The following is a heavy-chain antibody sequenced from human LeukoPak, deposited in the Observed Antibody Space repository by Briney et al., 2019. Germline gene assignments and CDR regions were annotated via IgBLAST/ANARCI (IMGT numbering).Heavy chain of an antibody. CDR1: GFPFNAYW. CDR3: AKGSYYDSSGSFYFDY. CDR2: ISGSGDNT. V-gene: IGHV3-23*01. D-gene: IGHD3-22*01. J-gene: IGHJ4*02. Sequence: GGSLRLSCAASGFPFNAYWMTWVRQAPGKGLEWVSGISGSGDNTYYADSVKGRFTISRDNSKNTLYVQVNSLGTEDTAAYYCAKGSYYDSSGSFYFDYWGQGTLVTVSS.